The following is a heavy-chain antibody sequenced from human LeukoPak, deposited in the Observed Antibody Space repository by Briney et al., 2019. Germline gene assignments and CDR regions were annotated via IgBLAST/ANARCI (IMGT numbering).Heavy chain of an antibody. J-gene: IGHJ5*02. CDR2: IIPIFGTA. D-gene: IGHD6-19*01. V-gene: IGHV1-69*13. CDR1: GGTFSSYA. Sequence: GASVKVSRKASGGTFSSYAISWVRQAPGQGLEWMGGIIPIFGTANYAQKFQGRVTITADESTSTAYMELSSLRSEDTAVYYCARDSRGYGYSSGLSTWGQGTLVTVSS. CDR3: ARDSRGYGYSSGLST.